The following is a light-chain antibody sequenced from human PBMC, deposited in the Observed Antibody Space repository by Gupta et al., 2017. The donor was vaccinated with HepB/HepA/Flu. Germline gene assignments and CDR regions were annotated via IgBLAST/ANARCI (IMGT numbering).Light chain of an antibody. CDR3: QQDSNAPFT. Sequence: DIVMTQSPDSLAVSLGERATINFKSSQSSLYSPNNENYLAWYQQKPGQPPKLLIYWASSRESGVPDRFSGSGSETDFSLTISRLQAEDVAIYYCQQDSNAPFTFGQGTKMEIK. J-gene: IGKJ2*01. CDR2: WAS. V-gene: IGKV4-1*01. CDR1: QSSLYSPNNENY.